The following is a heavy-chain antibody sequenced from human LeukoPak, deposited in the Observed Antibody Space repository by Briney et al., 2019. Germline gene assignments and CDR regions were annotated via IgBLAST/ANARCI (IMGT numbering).Heavy chain of an antibody. CDR1: GFTVSSNY. CDR3: VRDNPRCCGVVPVNIDDF. Sequence: GGSLRLSCAASGFTVSSNYMSWVRQAPGKGLEWVSVIYSGGSTYYADSVKGRFTISRDNSKNTLYLQMHSLRAEDTAVYYCVRDNPRCCGVVPVNIDDFWGQGTLVTVSS. V-gene: IGHV3-53*01. D-gene: IGHD2-15*01. CDR2: IYSGGST. J-gene: IGHJ4*02.